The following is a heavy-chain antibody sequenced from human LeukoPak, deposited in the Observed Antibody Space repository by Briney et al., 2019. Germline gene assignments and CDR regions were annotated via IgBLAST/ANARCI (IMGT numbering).Heavy chain of an antibody. CDR1: GFTVSSNY. CDR3: ARDHEAAAGIAEFDY. J-gene: IGHJ4*02. CDR2: IYSGGST. D-gene: IGHD6-13*01. Sequence: PGGSLRLSCAASGFTVSSNYMSWVRQAPGKGLEWVSVIYSGGSTYYADSVKGRFTISRDNSKNTLYLQMNSLRAEDTAVYYCARDHEAAAGIAEFDYWGQGTLVTVSS. V-gene: IGHV3-66*01.